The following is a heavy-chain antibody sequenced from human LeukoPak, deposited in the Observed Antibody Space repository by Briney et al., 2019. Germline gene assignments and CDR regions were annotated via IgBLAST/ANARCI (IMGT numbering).Heavy chain of an antibody. D-gene: IGHD3-10*01. J-gene: IGHJ4*01. CDR1: GFTFSRYH. CDR3: ATQFYASGSYYRPIHY. CDR2: IRYDESGQ. V-gene: IGHV3-30*02. Sequence: PGGSLRLSCAASGFTFSRYHMHWVRQAPGKGLQWVAFIRYDESGQKYEASVKGRFTISRDNSKDTLSLQMHSLRLEDTAVYYCATQFYASGSYYRPIHYWGRGSLVTVSS.